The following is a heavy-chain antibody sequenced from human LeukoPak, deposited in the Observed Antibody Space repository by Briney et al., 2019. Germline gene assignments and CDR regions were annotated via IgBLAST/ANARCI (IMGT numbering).Heavy chain of an antibody. CDR2: ISSDGTIT. CDR3: AREWGNIDY. Sequence: PGGSLRLSCAASGFTFSSYWMHWVCQAPGKGLVWVARISSDGTITSHADSVKGRFTISRDNAKNSLYLQMNSLRAEDTAVYYCAREWGNIDYWGQGTLVTVSS. V-gene: IGHV3-74*01. CDR1: GFTFSSYW. J-gene: IGHJ4*01. D-gene: IGHD3-16*01.